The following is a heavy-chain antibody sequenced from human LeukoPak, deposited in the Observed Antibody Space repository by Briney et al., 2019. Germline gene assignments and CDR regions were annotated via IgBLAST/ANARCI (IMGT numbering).Heavy chain of an antibody. D-gene: IGHD2-2*01. CDR2: IWYDGSNK. Sequence: GGSLRLSCAASGFTFSSYGMHWVRQAPGKGLEWVAGIWYDGSNKYYADSVKGRFTISRDNSKNTLYLQMNSLRAEDTAVYYCARAGYCSSTSCGGLDYWGQGTLVTVSS. V-gene: IGHV3-33*01. CDR3: ARAGYCSSTSCGGLDY. J-gene: IGHJ4*02. CDR1: GFTFSSYG.